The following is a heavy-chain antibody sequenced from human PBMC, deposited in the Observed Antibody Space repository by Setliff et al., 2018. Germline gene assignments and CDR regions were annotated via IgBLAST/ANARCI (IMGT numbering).Heavy chain of an antibody. V-gene: IGHV3-48*01. Sequence: VGSLRLSCAASGFTFSSYSMNWVRQAPGKGLEWVSYFSGSSSTIRYADSVKGRFTISRDNAKNSLYLQMNSLRAEDTAVYYCARSGNYRVDYWGQGTLVTVSS. J-gene: IGHJ4*02. D-gene: IGHD1-26*01. CDR2: FSGSSSTI. CDR3: ARSGNYRVDY. CDR1: GFTFSSYS.